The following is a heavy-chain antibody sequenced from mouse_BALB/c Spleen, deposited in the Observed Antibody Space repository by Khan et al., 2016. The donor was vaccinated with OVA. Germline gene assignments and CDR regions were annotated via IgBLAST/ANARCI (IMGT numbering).Heavy chain of an antibody. Sequence: QVQLQQSGAELVRPGASVKLSCKASGYTFTNYWINWVKQRPGQGLEWIGNIYPSDSYTNYNQKFKDKATLTVDKSSSTAYMQFSSPTSEDSAVYYCTREGTTVDHFDYWGRGTTLTVSS. CDR2: IYPSDSYT. CDR1: GYTFTNYW. J-gene: IGHJ2*01. D-gene: IGHD1-1*01. CDR3: TREGTTVDHFDY. V-gene: IGHV1-69*02.